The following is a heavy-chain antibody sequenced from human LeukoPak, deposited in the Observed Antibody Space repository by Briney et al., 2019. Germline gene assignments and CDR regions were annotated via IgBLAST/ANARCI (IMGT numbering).Heavy chain of an antibody. D-gene: IGHD2-2*01. CDR1: GFTFSSYA. CDR3: AKCLGYCSSTSCSKAPTARNYYYYYGMDV. Sequence: GSLRLSCAASGFTFSSYAMSWVRQAPGKGLEWVSAISGSGGSTYYADSVKGRFTISRDNSKNTLYLQMNSLRAEDTAVYYCAKCLGYCSSTSCSKAPTARNYYYYYGMDVWGQGTTVTVSS. V-gene: IGHV3-23*01. J-gene: IGHJ6*02. CDR2: ISGSGGST.